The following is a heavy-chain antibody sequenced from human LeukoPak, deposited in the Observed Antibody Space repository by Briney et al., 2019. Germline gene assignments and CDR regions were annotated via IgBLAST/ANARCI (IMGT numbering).Heavy chain of an antibody. Sequence: GGSLRLSCAASGFTFSSYAMRWVRQAPGKGLEWVSAISPDSATTYYADSVKGRFAISRDNSKYTLYLQTNSLRAEDTAVYYCAKRGDLGYFDYWGQGAPVTVSS. CDR3: AKRGDLGYFDY. D-gene: IGHD2-21*01. J-gene: IGHJ4*02. V-gene: IGHV3-23*01. CDR1: GFTFSSYA. CDR2: ISPDSATT.